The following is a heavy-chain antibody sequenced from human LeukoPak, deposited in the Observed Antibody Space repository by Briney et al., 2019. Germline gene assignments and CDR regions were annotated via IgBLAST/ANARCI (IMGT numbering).Heavy chain of an antibody. V-gene: IGHV3-23*01. CDR2: LTGSGRTT. CDR3: AKDQTPLYFYYYGMDV. Sequence: PGGSLRLSCVASGFNFNSYAMSWVRQAPGKGLEWVSSLTGSGRTTFYADSVRGRFTISRDNSKSTLYLQMSSLRAEDTATYYCAKDQTPLYFYYYGMDVWGQGTTVTVSS. CDR1: GFNFNSYA. J-gene: IGHJ6*02.